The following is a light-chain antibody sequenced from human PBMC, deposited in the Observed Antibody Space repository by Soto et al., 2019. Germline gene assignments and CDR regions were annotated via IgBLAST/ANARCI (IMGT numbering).Light chain of an antibody. Sequence: QSALTQPASVSGSPGQSITISCTGTSSDVGGYNYVSWYQHHPGKAPKVMIYDVSNRPSGVSNRFSGSKSGNTASLTISGLQAEDEADYYCSSYTSRTTLVFGGGTQLTVL. CDR3: SSYTSRTTLV. CDR1: SSDVGGYNY. J-gene: IGLJ2*01. CDR2: DVS. V-gene: IGLV2-14*03.